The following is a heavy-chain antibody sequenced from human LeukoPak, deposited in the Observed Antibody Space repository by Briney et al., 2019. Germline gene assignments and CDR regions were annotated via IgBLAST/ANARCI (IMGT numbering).Heavy chain of an antibody. D-gene: IGHD6-13*01. J-gene: IGHJ4*02. CDR2: IKQDGSEK. V-gene: IGHV3-7*01. CDR3: AIGSSSSY. CDR1: GFTLSSYW. Sequence: PGGSLRLSCAASGFTLSSYWMTWVRQAPGKGLEWVANIKQDGSEKYYVDSVKGRFTISRDNAKNSLYLQMNSLRAEGTAVYFCAIGSSSSYWGQGTLVTVSS.